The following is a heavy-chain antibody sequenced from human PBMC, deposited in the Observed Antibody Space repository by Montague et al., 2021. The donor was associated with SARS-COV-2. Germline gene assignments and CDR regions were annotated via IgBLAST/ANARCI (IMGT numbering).Heavy chain of an antibody. CDR1: GGSITRNYY. V-gene: IGHV4-39*01. Sequence: SETLSLTCTVSGGSITRNYYWGWIRQPPGKGLEWVGNIYYSGTTXXNPSLESRVTISVDASKKQFSLNLTSVTAADTAVYYCARPLVRGVPKAFDIWGQGALVIVSS. D-gene: IGHD3-10*01. CDR3: ARPLVRGVPKAFDI. CDR2: IYYSGTT. J-gene: IGHJ3*02.